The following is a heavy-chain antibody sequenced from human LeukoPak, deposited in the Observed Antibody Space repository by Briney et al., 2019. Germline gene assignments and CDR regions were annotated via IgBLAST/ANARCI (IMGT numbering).Heavy chain of an antibody. V-gene: IGHV4-34*01. CDR2: INHSGST. J-gene: IGHJ4*02. CDR1: GGSFSGYY. D-gene: IGHD4/OR15-4a*01. Sequence: SETLSLTCAVYGGSFSGYYWSWIRQPPGKGLEWIGEINHSGSTNYNPSLKSRVTISVDTSKNQFSLKLSSVTAADTAVYYCARGSWCDVGYFDYWGQGTLVTVSS. CDR3: ARGSWCDVGYFDY.